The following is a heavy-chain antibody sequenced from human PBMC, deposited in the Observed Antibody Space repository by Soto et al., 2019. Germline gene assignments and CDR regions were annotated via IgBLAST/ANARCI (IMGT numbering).Heavy chain of an antibody. J-gene: IGHJ6*02. CDR3: ARALEEGGDYMYYYGMDV. D-gene: IGHD4-17*01. CDR2: IYYSGST. V-gene: IGHV4-31*02. CDR1: GGSISSGGYY. Sequence: LCGGSISSGGYYWSWIRQHPGKGLEWIGYIYYSGSTYYNPSLKSRVTISVDTSKNQFSLKLSSVTAADTAVYYCARALEEGGDYMYYYGMDVWGQGTTVTVSS.